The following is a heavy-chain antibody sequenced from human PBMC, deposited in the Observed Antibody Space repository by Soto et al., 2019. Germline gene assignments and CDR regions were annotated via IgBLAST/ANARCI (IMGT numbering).Heavy chain of an antibody. V-gene: IGHV3-23*01. D-gene: IGHD3-22*01. Sequence: LRLSCAASGFTFSSYAMTWVRQAPGKGLEWVSGISGSGGSTYYADSVKGRFTISRDNSKNTMYLQMNSLRAEDTAVYYCAKGVRSYYYYGMDVWGQGTTVTVSS. CDR3: AKGVRSYYYYGMDV. CDR2: ISGSGGST. CDR1: GFTFSSYA. J-gene: IGHJ6*02.